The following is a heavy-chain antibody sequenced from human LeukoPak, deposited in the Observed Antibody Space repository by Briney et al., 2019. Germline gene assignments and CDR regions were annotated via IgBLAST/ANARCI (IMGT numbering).Heavy chain of an antibody. CDR2: ISGSGGST. CDR3: AKGGYSYGPGDPHFDY. V-gene: IGHV3-23*01. CDR1: GFTFSSYA. J-gene: IGHJ4*02. Sequence: GGSLRLSCAASGFTFSSYAMSWVRQAPGKGLEWVSAISGSGGSTYYADSVKGRFTISRDNSNNTLYLQMNSLRAEDTAVYYCAKGGYSYGPGDPHFDYWGQGTLVTVSS. D-gene: IGHD5-18*01.